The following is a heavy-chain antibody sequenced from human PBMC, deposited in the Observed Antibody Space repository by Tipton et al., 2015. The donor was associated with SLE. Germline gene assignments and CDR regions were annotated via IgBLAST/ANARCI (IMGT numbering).Heavy chain of an antibody. J-gene: IGHJ4*02. CDR1: GFTFSNYT. D-gene: IGHD6-13*01. V-gene: IGHV3-21*01. CDR3: ASERRITAAGALDY. CDR2: ISSKSSYI. Sequence: SLGLSCTASGFTFSNYTMNWVRQAPGKGLEWVSSISSKSSYIYYVDSLKGRFTISRDNAKSSLYLQMNSLRAEDTAVYYCASERRITAAGALDYWGQGTLVTVSS.